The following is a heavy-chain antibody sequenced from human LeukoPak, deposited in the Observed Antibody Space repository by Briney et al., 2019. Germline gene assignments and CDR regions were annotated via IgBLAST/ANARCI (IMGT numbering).Heavy chain of an antibody. CDR2: INTNTGNP. CDR3: ARVVDYYDSSGPRGWDAFDI. Sequence: GASVKVSCKASGYSFNSQGMNWVRQAPGQGLEWMGWINTNTGNPTYAQGFTGRFVFSLDTSVSTAYLQISSLKAEDTAVYYCARVVDYYDSSGPRGWDAFDIWGQGTMVTVSS. J-gene: IGHJ3*02. D-gene: IGHD3-22*01. V-gene: IGHV7-4-1*02. CDR1: GYSFNSQG.